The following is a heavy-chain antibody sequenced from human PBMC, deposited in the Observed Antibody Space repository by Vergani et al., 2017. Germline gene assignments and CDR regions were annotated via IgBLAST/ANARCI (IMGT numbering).Heavy chain of an antibody. CDR2: ISYDGSNK. CDR3: AKEMKPYYYGSGTYFDY. D-gene: IGHD3-10*01. J-gene: IGHJ4*02. Sequence: QVQLVESGGGVVQPGTSLRLSCVVSGFALNRHAMYWVRQAPGKGLEWVAVISYDGSNKYYADSVKGRFTISRDNSKNTLYLQMNSLRAEDTAVYYCAKEMKPYYYGSGTYFDYWGQGTLVTVSS. CDR1: GFALNRHA. V-gene: IGHV3-30*18.